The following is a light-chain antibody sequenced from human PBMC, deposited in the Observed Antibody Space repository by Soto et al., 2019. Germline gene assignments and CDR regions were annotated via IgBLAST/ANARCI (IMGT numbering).Light chain of an antibody. Sequence: VGSYNLVSWYQQHPGKAPKLMXXXVTXXPSGVXNRXXGSKSGNTASLTISGLQAEDEADYYCCSYAGSSTFYVXXTGTKVTVL. CDR1: VGSYNL. J-gene: IGLJ1*01. CDR3: CSYAGSSTFYV. V-gene: IGLV2-23*02. CDR2: XVT.